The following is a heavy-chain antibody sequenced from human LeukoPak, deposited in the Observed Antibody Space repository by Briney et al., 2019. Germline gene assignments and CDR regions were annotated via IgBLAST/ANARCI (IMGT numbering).Heavy chain of an antibody. D-gene: IGHD2-15*01. J-gene: IGHJ4*03. CDR2: IYYTGST. V-gene: IGHV4-39*02. CDR3: ARWSPDCSGDTCYRAPYYFDY. CDR1: GGSISSSYYY. Sequence: PSETLSLTCTVSGGSISSSYYYWGWVRQPPGKGLEWIGTIYYTGSTYYNPSLKSRITTSIDTSKNHFSLRLSSVTAADTAVYYCARWSPDCSGDTCYRAPYYFDYWGHGTLVTVSS.